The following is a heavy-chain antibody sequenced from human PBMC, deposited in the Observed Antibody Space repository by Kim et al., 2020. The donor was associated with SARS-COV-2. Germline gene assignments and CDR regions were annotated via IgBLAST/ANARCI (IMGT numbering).Heavy chain of an antibody. CDR3: KVTNLDYDVFDI. Sequence: TSFAPKLQGRVTMTRDTSISTAYMELSRLTSDDTAVYYCKVTNLDYDVFDIWGQGTMVTVSS. J-gene: IGHJ3*02. V-gene: IGHV1-2*02. CDR2: T. D-gene: IGHD1-1*01.